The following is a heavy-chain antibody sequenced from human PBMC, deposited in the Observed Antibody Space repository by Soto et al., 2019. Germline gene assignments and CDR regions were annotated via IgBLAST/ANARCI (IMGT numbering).Heavy chain of an antibody. D-gene: IGHD3-3*01. CDR2: IYYSGST. J-gene: IGHJ4*02. CDR1: GGSVSSGSYY. CDR3: ARVGGYDFWSGPFDY. V-gene: IGHV4-61*01. Sequence: QVQLQESGPGLVKPSETLSLTCTVSGGSVSSGSYYWSWIRQPPGKGLEWIGFIYYSGSTNYNPSLKSRVTMSVDTSKNQFSLKLSSVTAADTAVYYCARVGGYDFWSGPFDYWGQGTLVTVSS.